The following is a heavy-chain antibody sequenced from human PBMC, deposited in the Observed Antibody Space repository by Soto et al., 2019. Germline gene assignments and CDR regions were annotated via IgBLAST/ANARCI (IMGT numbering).Heavy chain of an antibody. CDR1: GFTFSSYG. CDR2: ISYDGSNK. D-gene: IGHD6-19*01. CDR3: AKGRIAVAVFDY. V-gene: IGHV3-30*18. Sequence: GGSLRLSCAALGFTFSSYGMHWVRQAPGKGLEWVAVISYDGSNKYYADPVKGRFTISRDNSKNTLYLQMNSLRAEDTAVYYCAKGRIAVAVFDYWGQGTLVTVSS. J-gene: IGHJ4*02.